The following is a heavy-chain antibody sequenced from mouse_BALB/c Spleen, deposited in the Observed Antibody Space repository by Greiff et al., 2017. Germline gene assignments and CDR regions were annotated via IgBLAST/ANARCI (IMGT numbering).Heavy chain of an antibody. CDR1: GFTFSSFG. V-gene: IGHV5-17*02. J-gene: IGHJ4*01. Sequence: EVHLVESGGGLVQPGGSRKLSCAASGFTFSSFGMHWVRQAPEKGLEWVAYISSGSSTIYYADTVKGRFTISRDNPKNTLFLQMTSLRSEDTAMYYCARHGNYDYAMDYWGQGTSVTVSS. CDR3: ARHGNYDYAMDY. CDR2: ISSGSSTI. D-gene: IGHD2-1*01.